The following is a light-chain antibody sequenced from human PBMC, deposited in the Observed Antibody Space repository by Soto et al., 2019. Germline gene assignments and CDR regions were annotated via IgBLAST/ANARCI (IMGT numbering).Light chain of an antibody. CDR3: QKYGSSRWT. CDR2: GAS. Sequence: EILLTQSPGTLSLSPGERATLSCRASQSINSIYLAWYQQKPGQAPKLLIHGASNRATDIPDRFSGSGSGTDFTLTTSRLETEDFAVYYCQKYGSSRWTFGQGTKVHIK. CDR1: QSINSIY. V-gene: IGKV3-20*01. J-gene: IGKJ1*01.